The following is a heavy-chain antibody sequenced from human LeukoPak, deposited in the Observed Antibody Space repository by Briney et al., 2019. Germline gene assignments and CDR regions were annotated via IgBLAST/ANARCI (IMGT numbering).Heavy chain of an antibody. Sequence: TGGSLRLSCVASGFTFNNYAMSWVRQAPGKGLEWVSAISGSGGSTYSADSVKGRFTISRDNSKNTLSLQLNSLRAEDTAVYYCAKDTGYRGNHWVAFDIWGQGTKVIVSS. CDR3: AKDTGYRGNHWVAFDI. CDR1: GFTFNNYA. V-gene: IGHV3-23*01. D-gene: IGHD5-12*01. J-gene: IGHJ3*02. CDR2: ISGSGGST.